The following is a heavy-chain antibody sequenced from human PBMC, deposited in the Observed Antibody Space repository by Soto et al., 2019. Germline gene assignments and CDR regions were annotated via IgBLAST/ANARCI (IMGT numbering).Heavy chain of an antibody. CDR3: AGSGAAAGMGGGGDYYGMDV. CDR1: GGSISSYY. CDR2: IYYSGST. J-gene: IGHJ6*02. D-gene: IGHD6-13*01. Sequence: PSETLSLTCTVSGGSISSYYWGWIRQPPGKGLEWIGYIYYSGSTNYNPSLKSRVTISVDTSKNQFSLKLSSVTAADTAVYYCAGSGAAAGMGGGGDYYGMDVWGQGTTVTVSS. V-gene: IGHV4-59*01.